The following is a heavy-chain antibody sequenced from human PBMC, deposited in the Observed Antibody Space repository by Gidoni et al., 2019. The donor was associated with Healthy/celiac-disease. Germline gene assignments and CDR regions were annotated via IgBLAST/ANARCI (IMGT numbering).Heavy chain of an antibody. D-gene: IGHD5-12*01. V-gene: IGHV3-23*01. CDR2: ISGSGGST. CDR3: AKVRDGYDFLDY. Sequence: VQLLESGGGLVQPGGSLRLSCSASGFPFSSYAMSWVRQAPGKGLEWVSAISGSGGSTYYADSVKGRFTISRDNSKNTLYLQMNSLRAEDTAVYYCAKVRDGYDFLDYWGQGTLVTVSS. CDR1: GFPFSSYA. J-gene: IGHJ4*02.